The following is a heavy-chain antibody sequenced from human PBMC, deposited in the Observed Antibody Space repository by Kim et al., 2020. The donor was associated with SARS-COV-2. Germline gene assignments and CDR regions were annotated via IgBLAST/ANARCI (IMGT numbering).Heavy chain of an antibody. V-gene: IGHV5-51*01. CDR3: ARIRKIVGLFFDY. Sequence: YSPSFQGQVTISADKSISTAYLQWSSLKASDTAMYYCARIRKIVGLFFDYWGQGTLVTVSS. J-gene: IGHJ4*02. D-gene: IGHD3-22*01.